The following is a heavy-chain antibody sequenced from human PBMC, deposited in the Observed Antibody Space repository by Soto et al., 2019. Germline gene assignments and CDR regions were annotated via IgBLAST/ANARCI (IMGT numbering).Heavy chain of an antibody. Sequence: GGSLRLSCAASGFIVSSNYMTWVRQAPGKGLEWVGFIRSKAYGGTTEYAASVKGRFTISRDDSKSIAYLQMNSLKTEDTAVYYCTRDGKPSSSWAENYYYYGMDVWGQGTTVTVSS. CDR1: GFIVSSNY. J-gene: IGHJ6*02. D-gene: IGHD6-13*01. CDR3: TRDGKPSSSWAENYYYYGMDV. V-gene: IGHV3-49*04. CDR2: IRSKAYGGTT.